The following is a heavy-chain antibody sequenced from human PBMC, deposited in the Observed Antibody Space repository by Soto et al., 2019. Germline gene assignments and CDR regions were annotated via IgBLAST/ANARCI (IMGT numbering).Heavy chain of an antibody. J-gene: IGHJ4*02. V-gene: IGHV1-18*01. D-gene: IGHD2-8*01. Sequence: ASVKVSCKASGYTFTSYGISWVRQAPGQGLEWMGWISAYNGNTNYAQKLQGRVTMTTDTSTSTAYMELRSLRSDDTAVYYCARDQTYCTNGVCWSGRPDYWGQGALVTAPQ. CDR1: GYTFTSYG. CDR3: ARDQTYCTNGVCWSGRPDY. CDR2: ISAYNGNT.